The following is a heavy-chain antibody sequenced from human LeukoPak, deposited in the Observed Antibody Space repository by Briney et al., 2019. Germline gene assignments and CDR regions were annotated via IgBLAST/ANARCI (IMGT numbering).Heavy chain of an antibody. V-gene: IGHV4-4*02. CDR2: IYHSGST. CDR1: GVSISSSNW. CDR3: ARSYDNSGYYYYGMDV. D-gene: IGHD3-22*01. Sequence: PSETLSLTCAVSGVSISSSNWWSWVRQPPGKGLEWIGEIYHSGSTNYNPSLKSRVTISVDKSKNQFSLKLSSVTAADTAVYYCARSYDNSGYYYYGMDVWGQGTTVTVSS. J-gene: IGHJ6*02.